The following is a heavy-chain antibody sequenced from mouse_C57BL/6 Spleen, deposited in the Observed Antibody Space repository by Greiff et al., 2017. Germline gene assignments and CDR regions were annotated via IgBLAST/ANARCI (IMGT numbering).Heavy chain of an antibody. J-gene: IGHJ3*01. D-gene: IGHD4-1*01. Sequence: EVQVVESGGGLVKPGGSLKLSCAASGFTFSDYGMHWVRQAPEKGLEWVAYISSGSSTIYYADTVKGRFTISRDNAKNTLFLQMTSLRSEDTALYYCAKADWDRGFAYWGQGTLVTVSA. V-gene: IGHV5-17*01. CDR3: AKADWDRGFAY. CDR1: GFTFSDYG. CDR2: ISSGSSTI.